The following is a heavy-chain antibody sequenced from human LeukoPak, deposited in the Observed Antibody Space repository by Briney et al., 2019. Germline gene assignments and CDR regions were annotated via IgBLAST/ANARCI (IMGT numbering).Heavy chain of an antibody. J-gene: IGHJ4*02. V-gene: IGHV1-2*02. CDR2: INPNSGGT. CDR3: ARDSGGVTMVRGVISR. Sequence: ASVKVSCKASGYTFTGYYMHWVRQAPGQGLEWMGWINPNSGGTNYAQKFQGRVTMTRDTSISTAYMELSRLRSDDTAVYYCARDSGGVTMVRGVISRWGQGTLVTVSS. CDR1: GYTFTGYY. D-gene: IGHD3-10*01.